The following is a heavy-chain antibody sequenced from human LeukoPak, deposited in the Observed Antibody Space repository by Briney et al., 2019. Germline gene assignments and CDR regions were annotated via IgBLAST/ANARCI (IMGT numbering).Heavy chain of an antibody. Sequence: TSETLSLTCTVSGGSISSSSYYWGWIRQPPGKGLEWIGSIYYSGSTYYNPSLKSRVTISVDTSKNQFSLKLSSVTAADTAVYYCAKYYFDSSAYWFDPWGQGTLVTVSS. CDR1: GGSISSSSYY. CDR2: IYYSGST. CDR3: AKYYFDSSAYWFDP. J-gene: IGHJ5*02. V-gene: IGHV4-39*01. D-gene: IGHD3-22*01.